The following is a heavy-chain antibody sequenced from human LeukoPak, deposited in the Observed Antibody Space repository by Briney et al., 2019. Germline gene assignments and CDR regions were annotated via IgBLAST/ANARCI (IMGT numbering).Heavy chain of an antibody. CDR3: ARVDDSGYGKFDP. D-gene: IGHD5-12*01. CDR1: GGSISSGDYY. V-gene: IGHV4-31*03. Sequence: PSQTLSLTCTVSGGSISSGDYYWSWIRQHPGKGLEWIGYIYYSGSTYYNPSLKSRITMSVDTSKNQFSLELSSVTAADTAVYYCARVDDSGYGKFDPWGQGALVTVSS. J-gene: IGHJ5*02. CDR2: IYYSGST.